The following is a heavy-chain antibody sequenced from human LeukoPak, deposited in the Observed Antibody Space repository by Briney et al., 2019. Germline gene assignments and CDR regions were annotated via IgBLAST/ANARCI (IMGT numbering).Heavy chain of an antibody. CDR3: ASPPLSGSYYFYMDV. J-gene: IGHJ6*03. CDR1: GFDFSDYS. V-gene: IGHV3-11*04. CDR2: ITSSGSSK. D-gene: IGHD3-9*01. Sequence: PGGSLRLSCAAAGFDFSDYSMSWIRQAPGKGLEWVSYITSSGSSKYYADSVKGRFTISRDNAKKSLYLQMNSLRAEDTAVYYCASPPLSGSYYFYMDVWGKGTTVTVSS.